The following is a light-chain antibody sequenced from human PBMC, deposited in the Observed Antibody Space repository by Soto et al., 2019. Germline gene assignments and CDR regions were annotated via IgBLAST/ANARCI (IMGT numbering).Light chain of an antibody. J-gene: IGKJ5*01. V-gene: IGKV3-15*01. CDR3: QQYNVWPLIT. CDR1: QSVSSN. Sequence: EIVMTQSPATLSVSPGERATLSCRASQSVSSNLAWYQQRPGQAPRVLIFGASTRAIGIPARFSGSGSGTEFTLTISSLQSEDFAVYYCQQYNVWPLITFGQGTRLGIK. CDR2: GAS.